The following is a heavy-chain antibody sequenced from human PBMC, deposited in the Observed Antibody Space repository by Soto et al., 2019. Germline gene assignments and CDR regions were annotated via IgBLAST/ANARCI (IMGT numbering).Heavy chain of an antibody. D-gene: IGHD6-19*01. J-gene: IGHJ4*02. Sequence: VQLVQSGGEVKKPGASVKVSCKTSGYTFANFDFSWVRQAPGQGLEWMGWVSNRNGVTNYAENFRDRVTISTDTSTNTVYMELRSLRSDDTAVYFCARERLNTGWYGFDYWGQGTQVTVSS. CDR3: ARERLNTGWYGFDY. CDR1: GYTFANFD. V-gene: IGHV1-18*04. CDR2: VSNRNGVT.